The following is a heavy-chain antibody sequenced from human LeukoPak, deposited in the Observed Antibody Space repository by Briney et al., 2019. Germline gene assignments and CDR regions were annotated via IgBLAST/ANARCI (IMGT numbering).Heavy chain of an antibody. D-gene: IGHD6-13*01. CDR2: ISGSGGSP. V-gene: IGHV3-23*01. CDR1: GGSFSGYY. J-gene: IGHJ4*02. Sequence: ETLSLTCAVYGGSFSGYYWSWIRQPPGKGLEWVSTISGSGGSPYYADSVKGRFTISRDNSKNTLYLQVNSLRAEDTAVYYCAKNDYSTYTAWDYWGQGTLVTVSS. CDR3: AKNDYSTYTAWDY.